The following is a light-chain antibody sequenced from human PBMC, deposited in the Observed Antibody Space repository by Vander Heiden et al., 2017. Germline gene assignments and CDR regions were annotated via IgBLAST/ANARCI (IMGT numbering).Light chain of an antibody. V-gene: IGKV3-20*01. CDR3: QQYGSSPWT. Sequence: EIVFTQSPGTLSLSPGERATRSCRASQSVSSSYLAWYQQKPGQAPRLLIYGASSRATGIPDRFSGSGSGTDFTLTISRLEPEDFAVYYCQQYGSSPWTFGQGTKVEIK. J-gene: IGKJ1*01. CDR2: GAS. CDR1: QSVSSSY.